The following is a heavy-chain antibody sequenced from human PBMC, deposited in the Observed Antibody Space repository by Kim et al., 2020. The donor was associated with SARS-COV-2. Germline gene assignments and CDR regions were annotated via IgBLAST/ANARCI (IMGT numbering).Heavy chain of an antibody. Sequence: SVKVSCKASGGTFSSYAISWVRQAPGQGLEWMGVIIPIFGTANYAQKFQGRVTITADESTSTAYMELSSLRSEDTAVYYCARAPINYGDYKGHYFDYWGQGTLVTVSS. CDR1: GGTFSSYA. CDR3: ARAPINYGDYKGHYFDY. V-gene: IGHV1-69*13. CDR2: IIPIFGTA. D-gene: IGHD4-17*01. J-gene: IGHJ4*02.